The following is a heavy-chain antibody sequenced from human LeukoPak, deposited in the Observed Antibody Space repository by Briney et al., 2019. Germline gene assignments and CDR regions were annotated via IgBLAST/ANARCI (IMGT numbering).Heavy chain of an antibody. V-gene: IGHV3-23*01. CDR1: GFTFSSYA. J-gene: IGHJ4*02. CDR3: AKDPRYYYDSSGESYYFDY. D-gene: IGHD3-22*01. Sequence: GGSLRLSCAASGFTFSSYAMSWVRQAPGQGLEWVSAISGSGGSTYYADSVKGRFTISRDNSKNTLYLQMNSLRAEDTAVYYCAKDPRYYYDSSGESYYFDYWGQGTLVTVSS. CDR2: ISGSGGST.